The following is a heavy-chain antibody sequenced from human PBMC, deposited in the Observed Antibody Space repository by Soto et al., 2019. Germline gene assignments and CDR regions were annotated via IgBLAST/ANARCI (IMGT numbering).Heavy chain of an antibody. Sequence: GASVKVSCKASGGTFTGYYMHWVRQAPGQGLEWMGWINPNSGGTNYAQKFQGRVTMTRDTSISTAYMELSRLRSDDTAVYYCARRCSSTSCYYYYGMDVWGQGTTVTVSS. V-gene: IGHV1-2*02. J-gene: IGHJ6*02. CDR1: GGTFTGYY. CDR2: INPNSGGT. D-gene: IGHD2-2*01. CDR3: ARRCSSTSCYYYYGMDV.